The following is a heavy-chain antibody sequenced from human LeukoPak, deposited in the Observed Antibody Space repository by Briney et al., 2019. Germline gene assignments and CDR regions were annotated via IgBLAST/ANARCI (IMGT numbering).Heavy chain of an antibody. V-gene: IGHV4-34*01. D-gene: IGHD4-17*01. CDR2: INHSGST. CDR1: GGSFSGYY. Sequence: SETLSLTCAVYGGSFSGYYWSWIRQPPGKGLEWIGEINHSGSTNYNPSLKSRATISVDTSKNQFSLKLSSVTAADTAVYYCARGPTYAYYFDYWGQGTLVTVSS. J-gene: IGHJ4*02. CDR3: ARGPTYAYYFDY.